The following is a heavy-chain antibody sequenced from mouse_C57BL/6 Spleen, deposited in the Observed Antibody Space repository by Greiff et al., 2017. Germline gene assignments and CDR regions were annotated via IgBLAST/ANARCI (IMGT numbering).Heavy chain of an antibody. V-gene: IGHV1-62-2*01. D-gene: IGHD1-1*01. CDR3: TRHEVPYYYGSSYGYFDV. J-gene: IGHJ1*03. CDR1: GYTFTDYT. Sequence: QVHVKQSGAELVKPGASVKLSCKASGYTFTDYTIHWVKQRSGQGLEWIGWFYPGSVSIKYNEKFKDKATLTADKSSSTVYMELSRLTSEDSAVYFCTRHEVPYYYGSSYGYFDVWGTGTTVTVSS. CDR2: FYPGSVSI.